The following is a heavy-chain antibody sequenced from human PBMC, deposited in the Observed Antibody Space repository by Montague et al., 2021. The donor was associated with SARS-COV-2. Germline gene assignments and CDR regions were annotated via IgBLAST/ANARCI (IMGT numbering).Heavy chain of an antibody. CDR2: ISNSGRT. CDR3: KRDRGIAAADNYDCGMDV. J-gene: IGHJ6*02. Sequence: SETLSLTCTVSGDSIRSYHWTWIRQPPGKGLEWIGRISNSGRTIYNPSLKSRVTISVDTSKNQFFLNLRSMVAADTAIYYCKRDRGIAAADNYDCGMDVWGQGTMVTVSS. CDR1: GDSIRSYH. V-gene: IGHV4-59*13. D-gene: IGHD6-13*01.